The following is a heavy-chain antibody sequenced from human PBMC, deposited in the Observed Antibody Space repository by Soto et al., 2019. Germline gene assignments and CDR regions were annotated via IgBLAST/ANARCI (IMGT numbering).Heavy chain of an antibody. CDR1: GFPFSIFA. J-gene: IGHJ4*02. CDR2: ISGSGGST. D-gene: IGHD7-27*01. V-gene: IGHV3-23*01. Sequence: GGSLRLSCAASGFPFSIFAMSWVRQSPGKGLEWVSTISGSGGSTYYADAVKGRFTISRDNSMDTLFLQMKSLRVEDTAIYYCAKEVSLGSTVDLGYWGQGTLVTVPQ. CDR3: AKEVSLGSTVDLGY.